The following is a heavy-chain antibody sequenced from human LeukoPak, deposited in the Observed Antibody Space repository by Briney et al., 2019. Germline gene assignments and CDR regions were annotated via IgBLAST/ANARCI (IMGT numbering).Heavy chain of an antibody. CDR3: ATIPSGSYYGPFDY. J-gene: IGHJ4*02. V-gene: IGHV3-48*01. CDR1: GFTISTYS. CDR2: ISSSSNFI. Sequence: GGSLRLSCAASGFTISTYSINWVRQAPGKGLEWVSYISSSSNFIYYADSVKGRFTISRDNARNSLYLQMNSLRAEDTAVYYCATIPSGSYYGPFDYWGQGTLVTVSS. D-gene: IGHD1-26*01.